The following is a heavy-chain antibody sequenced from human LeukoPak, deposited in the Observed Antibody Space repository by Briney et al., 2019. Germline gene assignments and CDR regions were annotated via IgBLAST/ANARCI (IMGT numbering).Heavy chain of an antibody. CDR1: GGSISSGGYS. V-gene: IGHV4-30-2*01. Sequence: SQTLSLTCAVSGGSISSGGYSWSWIRQPPGKGLEWIGYIYHSGCTYYNPSLESRVNISVARSKNQFSLKLSSVTAADTAVYYCARDPGYCGGGSCIHWFDPWGQGTLVTVSS. CDR2: IYHSGCT. J-gene: IGHJ5*02. CDR3: ARDPGYCGGGSCIHWFDP. D-gene: IGHD2-15*01.